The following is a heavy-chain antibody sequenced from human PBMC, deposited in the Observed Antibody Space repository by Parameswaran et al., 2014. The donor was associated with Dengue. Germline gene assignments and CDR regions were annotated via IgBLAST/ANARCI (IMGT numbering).Heavy chain of an antibody. V-gene: IGHV4-39*01. CDR3: ARQSGSYKNIDY. J-gene: IGHJ4*02. Sequence: VRQMPGKGLEWIGSIYYSGSTYYNPSLKSRVTISVDTSKNQFSLKLSSVTAADTAVYYCARQSGSYKNIDYWGQGTLVTVSS. CDR2: IYYSGST. D-gene: IGHD1-26*01.